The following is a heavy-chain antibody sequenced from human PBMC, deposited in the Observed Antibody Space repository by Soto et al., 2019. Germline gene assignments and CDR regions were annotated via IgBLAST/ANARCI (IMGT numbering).Heavy chain of an antibody. Sequence: QVQLVQSGAEVKKPGSSVKVSCKASGGTFSSYTISWVRQAPGQGLEWMGRIIPILGIANYAQKLQGRVTTTADKXXSXAXXELSSLRSEDTAVYYCARDYCSSTSCYAGDWYFDLWGRGTLVTVSS. CDR3: ARDYCSSTSCYAGDWYFDL. J-gene: IGHJ2*01. V-gene: IGHV1-69*02. D-gene: IGHD2-2*01. CDR1: GGTFSSYT. CDR2: IIPILGIA.